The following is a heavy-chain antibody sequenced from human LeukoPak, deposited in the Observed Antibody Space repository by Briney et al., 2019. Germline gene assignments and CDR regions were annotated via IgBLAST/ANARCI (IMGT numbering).Heavy chain of an antibody. J-gene: IGHJ3*02. CDR3: AKLLLRAFDI. D-gene: IGHD2/OR15-2a*01. Sequence: PGGSLRLSCAASGFTFSSYGMSWVRQAPGKGLEWVSVISGSGGSTYYADSVKGRFTISRDNSKNTLYLQMNSLRAEDTAVYYCAKLLLRAFDIWGQGTMVTVSS. CDR2: ISGSGGST. V-gene: IGHV3-23*01. CDR1: GFTFSSYG.